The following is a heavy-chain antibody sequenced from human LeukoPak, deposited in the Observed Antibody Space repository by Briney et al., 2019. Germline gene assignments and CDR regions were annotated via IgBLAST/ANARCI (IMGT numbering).Heavy chain of an antibody. J-gene: IGHJ5*02. CDR2: INYTGST. Sequence: ASETLSLTCTVSGGSISSSSYYWGWIRQPPGKGLEWIGSINYTGSTYYNPSLKSRVTMSVDTSKNQFSLKLSSVTAADTAVYYCAREGYYDFWSGYYRVWFDPWGQGTLVTVSS. D-gene: IGHD3-3*01. CDR1: GGSISSSSYY. CDR3: AREGYYDFWSGYYRVWFDP. V-gene: IGHV4-39*02.